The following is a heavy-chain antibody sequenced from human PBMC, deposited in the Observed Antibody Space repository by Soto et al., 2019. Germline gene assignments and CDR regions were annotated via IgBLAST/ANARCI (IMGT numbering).Heavy chain of an antibody. Sequence: GASVKVSCKASGYTLTSNYMHWVRQAPGQGLEWMGIINPSGGSTSYAQKFQGRVTMTRDTSTSTVYMELSSLRSEDTAVYYCARDRSRPPIAAAGPRDNYYYYYYMDVWGKGTTVTVSS. CDR3: ARDRSRPPIAAAGPRDNYYYYYYMDV. J-gene: IGHJ6*03. CDR1: GYTLTSNY. V-gene: IGHV1-46*03. CDR2: INPSGGST. D-gene: IGHD6-13*01.